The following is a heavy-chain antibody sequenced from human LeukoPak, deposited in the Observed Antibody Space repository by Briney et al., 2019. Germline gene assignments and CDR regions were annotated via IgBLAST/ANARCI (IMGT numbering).Heavy chain of an antibody. CDR1: GGTFSSYA. D-gene: IGHD1-26*01. J-gene: IGHJ5*02. V-gene: IGHV1-18*01. CDR3: ALVRGSYPRYNWFDP. CDR2: ISAYNGNT. Sequence: ASVKVSCKASGGTFSSYAISWVRQAPGQGLEWMGWISAYNGNTNYAQKLQGRVTMTTDTSTSTAYMELRSLRSDDTAVYYCALVRGSYPRYNWFDPWGQGTLVTVFS.